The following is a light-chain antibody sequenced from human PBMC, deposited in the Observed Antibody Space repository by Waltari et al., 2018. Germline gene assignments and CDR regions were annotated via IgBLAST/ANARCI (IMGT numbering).Light chain of an antibody. CDR3: QQYSGYSWT. CDR1: QPIFTW. CDR2: KAS. J-gene: IGKJ1*01. Sequence: DIQMTQSPSTLSASVGDRVTINCRASQPIFTWLAWYKQKPGRASELLIYKASSLESGVLSRFICSGAGTECTLTISSLQPDDFATYYCQQYSGYSWTFVQGTKVEIK. V-gene: IGKV1-5*03.